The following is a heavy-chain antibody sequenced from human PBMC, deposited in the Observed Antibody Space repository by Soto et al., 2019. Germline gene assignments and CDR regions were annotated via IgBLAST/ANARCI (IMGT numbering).Heavy chain of an antibody. V-gene: IGHV1-3*01. CDR3: ARDHDREQWLVGWFDP. D-gene: IGHD6-19*01. CDR1: GYTFTSYA. CDR2: INAGNGNT. J-gene: IGHJ5*02. Sequence: GASVKVSCKASGYTFTSYAMHWVRQAPGQRLEWMGWINAGNGNTKYSQKFQGRVTITRDTSASTAYMELSSLRSEDTAVYYCARDHDREQWLVGWFDPWGQGTLVTVSS.